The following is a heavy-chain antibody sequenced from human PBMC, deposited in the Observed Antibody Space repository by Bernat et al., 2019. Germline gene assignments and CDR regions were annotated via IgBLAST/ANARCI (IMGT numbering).Heavy chain of an antibody. V-gene: IGHV4-34*01. CDR3: ASTGGGYCSGGSCYGWDWFDP. CDR1: GGSFSGYY. CDR2: INHSGST. D-gene: IGHD2-15*01. Sequence: QVQLQQWGAGLLKPSETLSLTCAVYGGSFSGYYWSWIRQPPGKGLEWIGEINHSGSTNYNPSLKSRVTISVDTSQNQFSLKLSSVTAADTAVYYCASTGGGYCSGGSCYGWDWFDPWGQGTLVTVSS. J-gene: IGHJ5*02.